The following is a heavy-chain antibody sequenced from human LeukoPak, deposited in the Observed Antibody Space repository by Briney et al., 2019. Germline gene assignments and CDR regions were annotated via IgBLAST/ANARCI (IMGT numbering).Heavy chain of an antibody. J-gene: IGHJ4*02. CDR2: ISWNSGSI. D-gene: IGHD6-19*01. CDR1: GFTFDDYA. CDR3: AKDRYSSGLKNFDY. Sequence: GGSLRHSCAASGFTFDDYAMHWVRQAPGKGLEWVSGISWNSGSIGYADSVKGRFTISRDNAKNSLYLQMNSLRAEDMALYYCAKDRYSSGLKNFDYWGQGTLVTVSS. V-gene: IGHV3-9*03.